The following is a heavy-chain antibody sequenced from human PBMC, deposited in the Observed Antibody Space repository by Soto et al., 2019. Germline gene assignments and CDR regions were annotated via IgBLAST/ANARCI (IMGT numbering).Heavy chain of an antibody. D-gene: IGHD2-2*01. CDR2: IYYSGST. CDR1: GGSIRSSTYY. CDR3: ARLGKYYQSLDT. J-gene: IGHJ5*02. V-gene: IGHV4-39*07. Sequence: PSETLSLTCTVSGGSIRSSTYYWGWIRQPPGKGLEWIGSIYYSGSTSYNPSLKSRVTISLETSRSQFSLRLSSVTAADTAVYYCARLGKYYQSLDTWGPGTLVTVSS.